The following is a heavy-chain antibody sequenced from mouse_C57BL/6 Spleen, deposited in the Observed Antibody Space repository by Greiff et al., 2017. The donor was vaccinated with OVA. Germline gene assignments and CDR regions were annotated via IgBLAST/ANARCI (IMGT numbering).Heavy chain of an antibody. Sequence: QVQLKQPGAELVMPGASVKLSCKASGYTFTSYWMHWVKQRPGQGLEWIGEIDPSDSYTNYNQKFKGKSTLPVDKSSSTAYMQLSSLTSEDSAVYYCARKPITRDYFDYWGQGTTLTVAS. CDR3: ARKPITRDYFDY. CDR2: IDPSDSYT. CDR1: GYTFTSYW. V-gene: IGHV1-69*01. J-gene: IGHJ2*01. D-gene: IGHD1-1*01.